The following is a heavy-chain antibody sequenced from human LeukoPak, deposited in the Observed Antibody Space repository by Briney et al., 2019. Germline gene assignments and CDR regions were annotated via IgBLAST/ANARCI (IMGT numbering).Heavy chain of an antibody. D-gene: IGHD2-21*02. CDR2: ISSSSSYI. CDR3: ARGGDWLPYYFDY. J-gene: IGHJ4*02. Sequence: PGGSLRLSCAASGFTFSSYGMHWVRQAPGEGLEWVSSISSSSSYIYYADSVKGRFTISRDNAKNSLYLQMNSLRAEDTAVYYCARGGDWLPYYFDYWGQGTLVTVSS. V-gene: IGHV3-21*01. CDR1: GFTFSSYG.